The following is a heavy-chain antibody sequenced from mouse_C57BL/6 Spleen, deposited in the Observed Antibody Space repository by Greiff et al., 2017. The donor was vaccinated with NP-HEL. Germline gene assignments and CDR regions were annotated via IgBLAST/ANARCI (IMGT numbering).Heavy chain of an antibody. D-gene: IGHD1-1*01. J-gene: IGHJ1*03. Sequence: VQRVESGPGLVAPSQSLSITCTVSGFSLTSYAISWVRQPPGKGLEWLGVIWTGGGTNYNSALKSRLSISKDNSKSQVFLKMNSLQTDDTARYYCARGDYGSSYGYFDVWGTGTTVTVSS. CDR3: ARGDYGSSYGYFDV. CDR2: IWTGGGT. V-gene: IGHV2-9-1*01. CDR1: GFSLTSYA.